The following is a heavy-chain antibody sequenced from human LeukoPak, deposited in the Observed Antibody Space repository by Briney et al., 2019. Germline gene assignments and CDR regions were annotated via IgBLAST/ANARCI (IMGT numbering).Heavy chain of an antibody. D-gene: IGHD6-13*01. CDR1: GGSISSYY. V-gene: IGHV4-4*07. CDR2: IYTSGST. Sequence: SETLSLTCTVSGGSISSYYWSWTRQPAGKGLEWIGRIYTSGSTNYNPSLKSRVTMLVDTSKNQFSLKLSSVTAADTAVYYCARDWGRKGYSANAWFDPWGQRTLVTVSS. J-gene: IGHJ5*02. CDR3: ARDWGRKGYSANAWFDP.